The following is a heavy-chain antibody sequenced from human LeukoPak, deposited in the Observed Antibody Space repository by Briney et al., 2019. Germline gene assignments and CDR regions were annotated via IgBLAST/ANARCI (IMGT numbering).Heavy chain of an antibody. V-gene: IGHV1-24*01. CDR1: GYTLTELS. J-gene: IGHJ4*02. Sequence: ASVKVSCKVSGYTLTELSMHWVRQAPGKGLEWMGGFDPEDGETIYAQKFQGRVTMTEDTSTDTAYMELSSLRSEDTAVYYCATVGSGSYFGKKTPTFDYWGQGTLVTVSS. CDR3: ATVGSGSYFGKKTPTFDY. D-gene: IGHD3-10*01. CDR2: FDPEDGET.